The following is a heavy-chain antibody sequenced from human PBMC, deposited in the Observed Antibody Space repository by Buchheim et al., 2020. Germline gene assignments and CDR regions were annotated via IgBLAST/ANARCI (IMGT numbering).Heavy chain of an antibody. CDR3: ARDWDYDSSGYYQGGWFDP. V-gene: IGHV3-74*01. D-gene: IGHD3-22*01. CDR2: INSDGSST. J-gene: IGHJ5*02. Sequence: EVQLVESGGGLVQPGGSLRLSCAASGFTFSSYWMHWVRQAPGKGLVWVSRINSDGSSTSYADSVKGRLTLSRDNAKKKLYLQMNSLRAEDTAVYYCARDWDYDSSGYYQGGWFDPWGQGTL. CDR1: GFTFSSYW.